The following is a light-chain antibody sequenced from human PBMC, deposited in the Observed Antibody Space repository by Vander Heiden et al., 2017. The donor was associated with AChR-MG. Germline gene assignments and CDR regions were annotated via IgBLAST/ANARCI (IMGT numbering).Light chain of an antibody. CDR2: DDN. CDR3: QSYDSSNHWV. J-gene: IGLJ3*02. V-gene: IGLV6-57*04. CDR1: SGSIASNY. Sequence: FMLTQPHSVSESPGTTVTISCTRSSGSIASNYVQWYQQRPGSAPTTVIYDDNQRPSGVPDRFSGSIDSSANSASLTISGLKTEDEADYYCQSYDSSNHWVFGGGTKLTVL.